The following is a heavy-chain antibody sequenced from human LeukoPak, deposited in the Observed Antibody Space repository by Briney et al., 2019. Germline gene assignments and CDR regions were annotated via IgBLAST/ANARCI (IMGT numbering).Heavy chain of an antibody. CDR2: IRYDGTHE. V-gene: IGHV3-30*02. Sequence: PGGSLRLSCDASGFVFSMYWMNWVRQAPGKGLEWVAFIRYDGTHEYYADSVKGRFTISRDNSKNTLYLQMNSLRAEDTAMYYCAKDYSTTMVRGDPYFQHWGQGTLVTVSS. CDR1: GFVFSMYW. J-gene: IGHJ1*01. CDR3: AKDYSTTMVRGDPYFQH. D-gene: IGHD3-10*01.